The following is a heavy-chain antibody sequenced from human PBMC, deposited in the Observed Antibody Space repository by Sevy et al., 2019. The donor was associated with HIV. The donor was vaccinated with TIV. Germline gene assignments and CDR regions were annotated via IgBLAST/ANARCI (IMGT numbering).Heavy chain of an antibody. V-gene: IGHV4-4*07. CDR3: ATVRTHSDIWTGRGSFCFDN. D-gene: IGHD3-9*01. CDR1: GGSISNYY. CDR2: IYSTGST. J-gene: IGHJ4*02. Sequence: SETLSLTCAVSGGSISNYYWSWIRQPAGKGLEWIGRIYSTGSTNYNPSLKSRLTMSVDTSKNQFSLRLNSVTAADTAVYSCATVRTHSDIWTGRGSFCFDNWGQGTLVTVSS.